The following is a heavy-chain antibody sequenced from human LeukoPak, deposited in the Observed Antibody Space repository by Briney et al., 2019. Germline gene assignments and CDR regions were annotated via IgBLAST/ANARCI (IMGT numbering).Heavy chain of an antibody. CDR2: IYYSGST. V-gene: IGHV4-59*08. Sequence: SETLSLTCTVSGGSISSYYWSWIRQPPGKGLEWIAYIYYSGSTYYNPSLKSRVTISVDTSKNQFSLKLSSVTAADTAVYYCARAYDFWSGPPYYFDYWGQGTLVTVSS. CDR3: ARAYDFWSGPPYYFDY. CDR1: GGSISSYY. D-gene: IGHD3-3*01. J-gene: IGHJ4*02.